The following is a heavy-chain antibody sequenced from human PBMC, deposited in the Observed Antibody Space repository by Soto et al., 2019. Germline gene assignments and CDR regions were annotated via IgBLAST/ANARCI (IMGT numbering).Heavy chain of an antibody. J-gene: IGHJ5*02. CDR1: GGTFSSYT. Sequence: QVQLVQSGAEVKKPGSSVKVSCKASGGTFSSYTISWVRQAPGQGLEGMGRIIPILGIANYAQKFQGRVTITADKSTSTAYMELSSLRSEDTAVYYCAGNHRKLGYCSSTSCSPNWFDPWGQGTLVTFSS. D-gene: IGHD2-2*01. V-gene: IGHV1-69*02. CDR3: AGNHRKLGYCSSTSCSPNWFDP. CDR2: IIPILGIA.